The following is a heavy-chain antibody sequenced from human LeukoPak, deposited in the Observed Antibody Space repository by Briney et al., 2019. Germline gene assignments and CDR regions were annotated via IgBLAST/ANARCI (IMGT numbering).Heavy chain of an antibody. J-gene: IGHJ4*02. CDR1: GFTVSSNY. V-gene: IGHV3-53*01. CDR3: ARSSGYSYGYEKFDY. D-gene: IGHD5-18*01. CDR2: IYSGGST. Sequence: GGSLRLSCAASGFTVSSNYMSWARQAPGKGLEWVSLIYSGGSTYYADSVKGRFTISRDNSKNTLYLRMNSLRAEDTAVYSCARSSGYSYGYEKFDYWGQGTLVTVSS.